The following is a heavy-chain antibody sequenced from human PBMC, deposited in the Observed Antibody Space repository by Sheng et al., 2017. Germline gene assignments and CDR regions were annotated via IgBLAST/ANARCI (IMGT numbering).Heavy chain of an antibody. CDR1: GFTFSSYG. CDR3: ARGGGASTDFWDY. J-gene: IGHJ4*02. V-gene: IGHV3-33*01. Sequence: QVQLVESGGGVVQPGRSLRLSCAASGFTFSSYGMHWVRQAPGKGLEWVAVIWYDGSNKYYADSVKGRFTISRDNSKNTLYLQMNSLRAEDTAVYYCARGGGASTDFWDYWGQGTLVTV. D-gene: IGHD2-21*01. CDR2: IWYDGSNK.